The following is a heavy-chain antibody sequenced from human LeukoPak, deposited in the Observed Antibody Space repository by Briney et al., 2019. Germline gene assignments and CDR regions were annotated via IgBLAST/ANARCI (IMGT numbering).Heavy chain of an antibody. CDR3: AGDLDPRYCSSTSCYPIDP. CDR1: GFTFSSYS. J-gene: IGHJ5*02. D-gene: IGHD2-2*01. Sequence: EAGGSLRLSCAASGFTFSSYSMNWVRQAPGKGLEWVSSISSSSSYIYYADSVKGRFTISRDNAKNSLYLQMNSLRAEDTAVYYCAGDLDPRYCSSTSCYPIDPWGQGTLVTVSS. V-gene: IGHV3-21*01. CDR2: ISSSSSYI.